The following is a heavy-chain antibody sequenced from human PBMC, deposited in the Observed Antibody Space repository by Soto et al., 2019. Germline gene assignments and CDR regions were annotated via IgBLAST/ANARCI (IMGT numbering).Heavy chain of an antibody. J-gene: IGHJ3*02. CDR1: GYSFTSYW. D-gene: IGHD2-8*01. CDR3: ALVPSSVYFFDAFDM. CDR2: IYPCDSDT. V-gene: IGHV5-51*01. Sequence: LGESLKISCKGSGYSFTSYWIGWVRQMRWKGLEWMGIIYPCDSDTRYSPSFQGQVTISADKSISTAYLQWSSLKASDTAMYYCALVPSSVYFFDAFDMWGQGTLVTVSS.